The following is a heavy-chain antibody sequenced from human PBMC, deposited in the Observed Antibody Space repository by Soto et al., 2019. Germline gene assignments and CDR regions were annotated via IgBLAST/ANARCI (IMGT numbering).Heavy chain of an antibody. CDR2: ITSSTTYI. J-gene: IGHJ3*02. CDR1: GFSFSTYT. CDR3: VRGDDASDLAAFDI. Sequence: GGSLRLSCAASGFSFSTYTMDGVRQATGKGLEWVSCITSSTTYINYADSVKGRFTISRDNAKNSLYLQMNSLRAEDTAVHFCVRGDDASDLAAFDIWGQGTVVTVSS. D-gene: IGHD3-22*01. V-gene: IGHV3-21*01.